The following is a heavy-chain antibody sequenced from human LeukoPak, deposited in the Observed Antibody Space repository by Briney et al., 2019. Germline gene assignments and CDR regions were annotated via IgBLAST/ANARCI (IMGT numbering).Heavy chain of an antibody. V-gene: IGHV4-34*01. CDR2: INHSGST. J-gene: IGHJ4*02. CDR3: AGTGEVLNYFDY. CDR1: GGSFSGYY. D-gene: IGHD1-14*01. Sequence: SETLSLTCAVYGGSFSGYYWSWIRQPPGKGLEWIGEINHSGSTNYNPSLKSRVTISVDTSKNQFSLKLSSVTAADTAVYYCAGTGEVLNYFDYWGQGTLVTVSS.